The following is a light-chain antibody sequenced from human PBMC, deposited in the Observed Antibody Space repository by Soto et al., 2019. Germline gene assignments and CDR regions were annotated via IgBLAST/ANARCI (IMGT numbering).Light chain of an antibody. J-gene: IGKJ1*01. CDR2: KAS. CDR1: QSISSW. CDR3: QQYSTYSRT. Sequence: DIQMTQFPSTLSASVGDRVSITCRASQSISSWLAWYQQKPGKAPKVLIYKASRLESGVPSRFSGSGSGTEFTLTISSLQPDGFATYYCQQYSTYSRTFGQGTKVEIK. V-gene: IGKV1-5*03.